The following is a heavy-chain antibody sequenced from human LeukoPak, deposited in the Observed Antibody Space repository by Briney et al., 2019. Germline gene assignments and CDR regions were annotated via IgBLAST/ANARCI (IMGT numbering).Heavy chain of an antibody. J-gene: IGHJ4*02. CDR2: INHSGST. Sequence: SETLSLTCAVYGGSFSGYYWTWIRQPPGKGLEWIGEINHSGSTSNNPSLKSRVTVSVDTSKNQFSLKMTSVTAPDTAVYFCARRGSNNGGDPLWGQGTLVTVSS. CDR1: GGSFSGYY. D-gene: IGHD2-21*02. V-gene: IGHV4-34*01. CDR3: ARRGSNNGGDPL.